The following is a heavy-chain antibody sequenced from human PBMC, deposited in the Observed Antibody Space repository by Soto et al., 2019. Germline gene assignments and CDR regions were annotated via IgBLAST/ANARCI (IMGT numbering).Heavy chain of an antibody. V-gene: IGHV3-30*18. Sequence: GSLRLSCAASGFTFSSYGMHWVRQAPGKGLEWVAVISYDGSNKYYADSVKGRFTISRDNSKNTLYLQMSSLRAEDTAVYYCVKDGSSGWPYYYGMDVWGQGTTVTVSS. CDR3: VKDGSSGWPYYYGMDV. J-gene: IGHJ6*02. D-gene: IGHD6-19*01. CDR2: ISYDGSNK. CDR1: GFTFSSYG.